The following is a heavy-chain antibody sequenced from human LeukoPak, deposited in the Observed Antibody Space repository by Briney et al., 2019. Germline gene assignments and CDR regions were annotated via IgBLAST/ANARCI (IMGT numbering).Heavy chain of an antibody. CDR2: IRSKAYGGTT. V-gene: IGHV3-49*03. CDR1: GFTLGDYA. Sequence: GGSLRLSCTASGFTLGDYAMSWFRQAPGKGLEWVGFIRSKAYGGTTEYAASVKGRFTISRDDSKSIAYLQMNSLKTEDTAVYYCTRGSGSYLGDYYFDYWGQGTLVTVSS. J-gene: IGHJ4*02. D-gene: IGHD1-26*01. CDR3: TRGSGSYLGDYYFDY.